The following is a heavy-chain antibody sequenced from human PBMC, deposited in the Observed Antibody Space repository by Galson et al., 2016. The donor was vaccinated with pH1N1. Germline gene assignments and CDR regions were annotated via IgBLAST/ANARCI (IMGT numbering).Heavy chain of an antibody. CDR1: GDSIGSGSYY. V-gene: IGHV4-61*09. CDR3: VRRVVGEVLGNWFDP. CDR2: IYSSGNT. Sequence: TLSLTCTVSGDSIGSGSYYWNWIRQPAGKGLEWIGYIYSSGNTNYNPSLKSRVTISLDTSKNQFSLKLSSVTAADTAVYYCVRRVVGEVLGNWFDPWGQGTLVTVSS. D-gene: IGHD3-10*01. J-gene: IGHJ5*02.